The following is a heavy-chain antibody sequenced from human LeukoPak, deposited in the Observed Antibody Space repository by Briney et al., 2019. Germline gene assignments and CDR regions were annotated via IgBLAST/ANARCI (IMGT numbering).Heavy chain of an antibody. CDR2: IHHTGST. CDR1: GGSISSGGYS. D-gene: IGHD2-21*02. Sequence: SQTLSLTCAVSGGSISSGGYSWSWIRQPPGKGLEWIGYIHHTGSTYYNPSLKSRVTISVDRSKNQFSLKLSSVTAADTAMYFCARTPTYCGGDCYYFDPWGQGTLVTVSS. J-gene: IGHJ5*02. V-gene: IGHV4-30-2*01. CDR3: ARTPTYCGGDCYYFDP.